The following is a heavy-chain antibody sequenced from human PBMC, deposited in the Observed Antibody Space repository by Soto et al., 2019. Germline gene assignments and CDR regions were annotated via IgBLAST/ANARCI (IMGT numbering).Heavy chain of an antibody. CDR2: IVVGSGNT. Sequence: SVKVSCKASGFTFTSSAVQWVRQARGQRLEWIGWIVVGSGNTNYAQKFQERVTITRDMSTSTAYMELSSLRSEDTAVYYCAADSIAVAGTPFDYWGQGTLVTVS. D-gene: IGHD6-19*01. V-gene: IGHV1-58*01. J-gene: IGHJ4*02. CDR3: AADSIAVAGTPFDY. CDR1: GFTFTSSA.